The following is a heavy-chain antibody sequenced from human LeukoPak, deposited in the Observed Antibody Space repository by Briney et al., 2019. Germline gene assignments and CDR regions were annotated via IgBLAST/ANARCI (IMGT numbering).Heavy chain of an antibody. Sequence: SETLSLTCTVSGGSISSYYWYWIRQPPGKGLESVGYIFYSGRTNYNPSLKSRVTISVDTSKNQFSLKLSSVTAADTAVYYCARVFQYSSNNHFDYWGQGTLVTVSS. CDR2: IFYSGRT. CDR1: GGSISSYY. CDR3: ARVFQYSSNNHFDY. V-gene: IGHV4-59*12. D-gene: IGHD6-13*01. J-gene: IGHJ4*02.